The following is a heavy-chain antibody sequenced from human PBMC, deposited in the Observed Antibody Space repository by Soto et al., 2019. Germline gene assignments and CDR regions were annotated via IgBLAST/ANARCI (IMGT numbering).Heavy chain of an antibody. CDR1: GYSFTSYW. CDR2: IDPSDSYT. J-gene: IGHJ4*02. Sequence: PGESLKISCKGSGYSFTSYWISWVRQMPGKGLEWMGRIDPSDSYTNYSPSLQGHVTISADKSISTAYLQWSSLKASDTAMYYCATRFYSGRTSLYYWGQGTLVTVSS. CDR3: ATRFYSGRTSLYY. D-gene: IGHD1-26*01. V-gene: IGHV5-10-1*01.